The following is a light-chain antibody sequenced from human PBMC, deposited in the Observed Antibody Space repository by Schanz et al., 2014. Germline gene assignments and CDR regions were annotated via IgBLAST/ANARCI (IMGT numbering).Light chain of an antibody. CDR3: QQYNSYWET. J-gene: IGKJ1*01. CDR1: QSISSW. CDR2: DAS. V-gene: IGKV1-5*01. Sequence: DIQMTQSPSTLSASVGDRVTITCRASQSISSWLAWYQQKPGKAPKVLISDASSLESGVPSRFSGSGSGTEFTLTISSLQPDDFATYYCQQYNSYWETFGQGTKVAFK.